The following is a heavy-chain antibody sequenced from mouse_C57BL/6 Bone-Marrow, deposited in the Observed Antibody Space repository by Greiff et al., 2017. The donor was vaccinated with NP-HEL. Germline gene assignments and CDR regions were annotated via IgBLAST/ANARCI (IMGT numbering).Heavy chain of an antibody. D-gene: IGHD4-1*01. CDR3: ATLTGRMDY. V-gene: IGHV5-4*01. CDR1: GFTFSSYA. Sequence: EVHLVESGGGLVKPGGSLKLSCAASGFTFSSYAMSWVRPTPEKRLEWVATISDGGSYTYYPDNVKGRFTISRDNAKNNLYLQMSHLKSEDTAMYYCATLTGRMDYWGQGTSGTVSS. J-gene: IGHJ4*01. CDR2: ISDGGSYT.